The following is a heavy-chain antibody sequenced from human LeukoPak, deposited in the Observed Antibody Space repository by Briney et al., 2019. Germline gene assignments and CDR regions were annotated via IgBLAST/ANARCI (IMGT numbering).Heavy chain of an antibody. CDR1: GFTFSSYG. CDR3: AKDMYYYDSSGFTTRGSYDY. Sequence: SGGSLRLSCAASGFTFSSYGMHWVRQAPGKGLEWVAVISYDGSNKYYADSVKGRFTISRDNSKNTLYLQMNSLRAEDTAVYYCAKDMYYYDSSGFTTRGSYDYWGQGTLVTVSS. D-gene: IGHD3-22*01. V-gene: IGHV3-30*18. CDR2: ISYDGSNK. J-gene: IGHJ4*02.